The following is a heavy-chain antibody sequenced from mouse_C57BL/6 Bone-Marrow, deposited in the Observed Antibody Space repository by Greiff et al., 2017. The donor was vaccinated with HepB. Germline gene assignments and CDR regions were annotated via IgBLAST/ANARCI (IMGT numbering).Heavy chain of an antibody. V-gene: IGHV1-85*01. CDR1: GYTFTSYD. CDR3: ARTHDDYDAGRFAY. D-gene: IGHD2-4*01. Sequence: QVQLQQSGPELVKPGASVKLSCKASGYTFTSYDINWVKQRPGQGLEWIGWIYPRDGSTKYNEKFKGKATLTVDTSSSTAYMELHSLTSEDSAVYVCARTHDDYDAGRFAYWGQGTLVTVSA. CDR2: IYPRDGST. J-gene: IGHJ3*01.